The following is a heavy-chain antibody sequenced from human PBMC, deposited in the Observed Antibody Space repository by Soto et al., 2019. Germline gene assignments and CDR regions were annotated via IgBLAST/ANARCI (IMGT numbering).Heavy chain of an antibody. CDR2: INHSGST. D-gene: IGHD6-13*01. CDR3: ARGRRKETVNTKAAAGTSWFDP. J-gene: IGHJ5*02. V-gene: IGHV4-34*01. Sequence: SSETLSLTCAVYGGSFSGYYWSWIRQPPGKGLEWIGEINHSGSTNYNPSLKSRVTISVDTSKNQFSLKLSSVTAADTAVYYCARGRRKETVNTKAAAGTSWFDPWGQGTLVTVSS. CDR1: GGSFSGYY.